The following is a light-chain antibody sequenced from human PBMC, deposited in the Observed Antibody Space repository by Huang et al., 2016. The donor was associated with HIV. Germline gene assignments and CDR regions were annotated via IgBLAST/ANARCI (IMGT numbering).Light chain of an antibody. V-gene: IGKV3-15*01. CDR3: QQYDDWPPVT. J-gene: IGKJ3*01. CDR1: QSLSTN. CDR2: GAS. Sequence: VMTQSPDTLSVSPGEGATLLCRASQSLSTNLAWYQQKPGQPPRLLIYGASTRATGVPARCSGSGSGTDFTLTISSLQPEDFAVYYCQQYDDWPPVTFGPGTKVDLK.